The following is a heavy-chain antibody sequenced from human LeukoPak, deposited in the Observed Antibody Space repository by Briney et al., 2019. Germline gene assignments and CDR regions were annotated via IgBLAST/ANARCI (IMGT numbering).Heavy chain of an antibody. CDR1: GYTFTSYD. CDR2: MNPNSGNT. D-gene: IGHD6-6*01. J-gene: IGHJ6*03. Sequence: GASVKVSCKASGYTFTSYDINWVRQATGQGLEWMGWMNPNSGNTGYAQKFQGRVTITRNTSISTAYMELSSLRSEDTAVYYCARVAAALTSYYYYMDVWGKGTTVTVSS. CDR3: ARVAAALTSYYYYMDV. V-gene: IGHV1-8*03.